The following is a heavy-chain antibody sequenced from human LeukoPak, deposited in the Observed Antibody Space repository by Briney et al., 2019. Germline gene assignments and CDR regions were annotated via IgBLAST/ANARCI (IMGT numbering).Heavy chain of an antibody. D-gene: IGHD1-20*01. CDR3: ATYQRHNWNY. V-gene: IGHV4-34*01. CDR1: GGSFSGYY. J-gene: IGHJ4*02. CDR2: INHGGST. Sequence: PSETLSLTCAVYGGSFSGYYWGWIRQPPRKGLEWIGEINHGGSTNYNPSLKSRVTISVDTSKNQFSLKLSSVTAADTAVYYCATYQRHNWNYWGQGTLVTVSS.